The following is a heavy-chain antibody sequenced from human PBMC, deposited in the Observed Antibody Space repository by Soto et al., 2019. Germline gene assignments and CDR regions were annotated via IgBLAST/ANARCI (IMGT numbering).Heavy chain of an antibody. D-gene: IGHD2-15*01. CDR3: ARGRWFDAFDI. CDR2: IYYSGST. CDR1: GGSISSYY. J-gene: IGHJ3*02. V-gene: IGHV4-59*01. Sequence: SETLSLTCTVSGGSISSYYWSWIRQPPGKGLEWIGYIYYSGSTNYNPSLKSRVTISVDTSKNQFSLKLSSVTAADTAVYYCARGRWFDAFDIWGQGTMVTVSS.